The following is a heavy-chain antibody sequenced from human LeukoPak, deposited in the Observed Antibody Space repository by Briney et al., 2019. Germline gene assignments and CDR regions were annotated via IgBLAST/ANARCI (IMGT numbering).Heavy chain of an antibody. J-gene: IGHJ5*02. D-gene: IGHD4-17*01. V-gene: IGHV1-18*01. CDR1: GKTLTSNG. CDR2: ISAYNGNT. CDR3: ARLAVTTLGYWFDP. Sequence: ASVKVSCKASGKTLTSNGIGGVRQPLDKGLDGMGWISAYNGNTNYAQKLQGRVTMTTDTSTSTAYMELRSLRSDDTAVYYCARLAVTTLGYWFDPWGQGTLVTVSS.